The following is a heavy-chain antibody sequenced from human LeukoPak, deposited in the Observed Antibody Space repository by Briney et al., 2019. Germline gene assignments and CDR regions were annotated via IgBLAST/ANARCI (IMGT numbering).Heavy chain of an antibody. D-gene: IGHD2-2*01. Sequence: ASVKVSCKASGYTFTSYGINWVRQAPGQGLEWMGWISAYNGNTNYALKFQGRVTMTTDTSTSTAYMELRSLRSDDTAVYYCARDYVVVPTAPCGYWGQGTLVTVSS. J-gene: IGHJ4*02. V-gene: IGHV1-18*01. CDR2: ISAYNGNT. CDR3: ARDYVVVPTAPCGY. CDR1: GYTFTSYG.